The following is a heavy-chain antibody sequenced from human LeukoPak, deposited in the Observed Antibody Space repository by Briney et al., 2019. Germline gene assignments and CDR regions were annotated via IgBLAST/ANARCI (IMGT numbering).Heavy chain of an antibody. CDR3: AREGLHGSGSYYNVYFQH. CDR1: GFTFSSYA. Sequence: GRSLRLSCAASGFTFSSYAMHWVRQAPGKGLEWVAVISYDGSNNYYADSVKGRFTITRDNSKNTLYLQMNIRRAEDTAVYYCAREGLHGSGSYYNVYFQHWGQGTLVTVSS. V-gene: IGHV3-30*04. J-gene: IGHJ1*01. CDR2: ISYDGSNN. D-gene: IGHD3-10*01.